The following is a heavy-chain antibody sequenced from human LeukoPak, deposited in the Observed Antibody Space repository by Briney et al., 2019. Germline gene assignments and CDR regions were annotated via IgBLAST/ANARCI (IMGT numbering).Heavy chain of an antibody. CDR1: GFSFSTYA. CDR3: ARDQDRGYTGYDYWGDFDC. J-gene: IGHJ4*02. V-gene: IGHV3-23*01. CDR2: ISDSGDST. Sequence: GGSLRLSCAASGFSFSTYAMSWVRQAPGKGLEWVSAISDSGDSTYYADSVKGRFTISRDNAKNSLFLQMNSLRAEDTAVYYCARDQDRGYTGYDYWGDFDCWGQGTLVTVSS. D-gene: IGHD5-12*01.